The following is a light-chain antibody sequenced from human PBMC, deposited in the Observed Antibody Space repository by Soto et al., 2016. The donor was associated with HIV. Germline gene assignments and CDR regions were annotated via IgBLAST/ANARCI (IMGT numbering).Light chain of an antibody. CDR2: KDT. CDR1: ALPDQY. CDR3: QSVDSSGTYVL. Sequence: SYELTQPPSVSVSPGQTARITCSGDALPDQYAYWYQQKPGQAPVLVIYKDTERPSGIPEGFSGSSSGTTVTLTISGVQAEDEADYYCQSVDSSGTYVLFGGG. J-gene: IGLJ2*01. V-gene: IGLV3-25*03.